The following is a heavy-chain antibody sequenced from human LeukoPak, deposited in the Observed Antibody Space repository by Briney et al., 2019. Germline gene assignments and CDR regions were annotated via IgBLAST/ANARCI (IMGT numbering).Heavy chain of an antibody. J-gene: IGHJ4*02. V-gene: IGHV4-59*01. Sequence: SETLSLTCTVSGGSISSYYWSWIRQPPGRGLVWIGYIYYSGSTNYNPSLKSRVTISVDTSKNQFSLKLSSVTAADTAVYYCAGAEAVAGTFDYWGQGTLVTVSS. CDR2: IYYSGST. CDR3: AGAEAVAGTFDY. D-gene: IGHD6-19*01. CDR1: GGSISSYY.